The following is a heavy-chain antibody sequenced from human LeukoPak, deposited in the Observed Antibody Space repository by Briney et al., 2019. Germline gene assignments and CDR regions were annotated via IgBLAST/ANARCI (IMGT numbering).Heavy chain of an antibody. CDR1: GGSISSGSYY. J-gene: IGHJ5*02. CDR2: IYYSGNT. CDR3: ARMLSGWSTPNWFDP. Sequence: SETLSLTCTVSGGSISSGSYYWGWIRQPPGKGLEWIGSIYYSGNTYYNPSLKSRVTISVDTSKNQFSLKLSSVTAADTAVYYCARMLSGWSTPNWFDPWGQGTLVTVSS. V-gene: IGHV4-39*07. D-gene: IGHD2-15*01.